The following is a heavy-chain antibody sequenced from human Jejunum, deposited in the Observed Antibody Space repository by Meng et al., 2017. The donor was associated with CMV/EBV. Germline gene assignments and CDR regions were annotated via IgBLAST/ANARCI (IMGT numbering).Heavy chain of an antibody. D-gene: IGHD3-3*01. CDR1: GGSISSSTSY. Sequence: VSGGSISSSTSYWTWIRQHPGKGLDYIGNIYYSGSTYYRPSLRSRVTISLDTSKNQFSLRLRSVTAADTAVYYCASWSGEAIDYWGQGTRVTVSS. CDR2: IYYSGST. V-gene: IGHV4-31*02. J-gene: IGHJ4*02. CDR3: ASWSGEAIDY.